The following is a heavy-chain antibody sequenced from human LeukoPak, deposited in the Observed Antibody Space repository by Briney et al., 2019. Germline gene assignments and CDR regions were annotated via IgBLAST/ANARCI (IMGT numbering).Heavy chain of an antibody. CDR2: IYHSGST. CDR1: GGSISSSNW. J-gene: IGHJ4*02. V-gene: IGHV4-4*02. D-gene: IGHD5-12*01. CDR3: ARGGGVATGY. Sequence: SGTLSLTCAVSGGSISSSNWWSWVRQPPGKGLEWIGSIYHSGSTYYNPSLKSRVTISVDTSKNQFSLKLSSVTAADTAVYYCARGGGVATGYWGQGTLVTVSS.